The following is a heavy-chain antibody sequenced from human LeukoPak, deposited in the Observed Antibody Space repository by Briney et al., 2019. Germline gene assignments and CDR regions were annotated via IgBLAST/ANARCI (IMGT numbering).Heavy chain of an antibody. V-gene: IGHV4-34*01. CDR2: INHSGST. CDR3: ARGGSGWYGSYYFDY. D-gene: IGHD6-19*01. Sequence: SETLSLTCAVYGGSFSGYYWSWIRQPPGKGLEWIGEINHSGSTNYNPSLKSRVAISVDTSKNQFSLKLSSVTAADTAVYYCARGGSGWYGSYYFDYWGQGTLVTVSS. J-gene: IGHJ4*02. CDR1: GGSFSGYY.